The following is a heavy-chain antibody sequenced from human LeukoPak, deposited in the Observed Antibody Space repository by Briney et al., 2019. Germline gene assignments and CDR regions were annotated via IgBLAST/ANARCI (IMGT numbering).Heavy chain of an antibody. Sequence: GGSLRLSCAASGFIFSNAWMSWVRQAPGKGLEWVGRIKTKTDGGTADYAAPVKGRFTILRDDSKDTLYLQANSLKIEDTAVYYCTTEKGYSSSLTFDFWGQGTLVTVSS. CDR2: IKTKTDGGTA. J-gene: IGHJ4*02. V-gene: IGHV3-15*01. D-gene: IGHD6-6*01. CDR3: TTEKGYSSSLTFDF. CDR1: GFIFSNAW.